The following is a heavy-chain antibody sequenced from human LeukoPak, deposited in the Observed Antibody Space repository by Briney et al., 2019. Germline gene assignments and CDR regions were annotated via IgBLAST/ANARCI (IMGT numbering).Heavy chain of an antibody. V-gene: IGHV3-23*01. D-gene: IGHD6-6*01. CDR2: ISCSGGST. CDR3: WKGSEWSSLSHLGY. J-gene: IGHJ4*02. CDR1: GFTFSSYA. Sequence: GGSLRLSCAASGFTFSSYAMRWVRQAPGKGLEWVSAISCSGGSTYYADSVKGRFTISRDNSKNTLSLQMNSLRAEDTAVYYCWKGSEWSSLSHLGYWGQGTLVTVSS.